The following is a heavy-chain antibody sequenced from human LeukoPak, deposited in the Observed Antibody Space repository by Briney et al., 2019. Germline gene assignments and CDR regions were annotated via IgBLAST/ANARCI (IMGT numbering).Heavy chain of an antibody. D-gene: IGHD6-13*01. CDR2: IKPDGSEK. CDR3: ARLAAGSDYFDS. CDR1: GFPFTRYW. V-gene: IGHV3-7*04. Sequence: PGGSLRLSCAASGFPFTRYWTSWVRQAPGKGLEWVANIKPDGSEKHYVDSVKGRFTISRDNAKNSLYLQMNGLRAEDTAVYYCARLAAGSDYFDSWGQGTLVTVSS. J-gene: IGHJ4*02.